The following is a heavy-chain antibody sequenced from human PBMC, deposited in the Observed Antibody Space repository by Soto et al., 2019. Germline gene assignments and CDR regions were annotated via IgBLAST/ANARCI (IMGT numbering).Heavy chain of an antibody. CDR3: ARDLEPPLPVPKNYYYYGMDV. Sequence: GASVKLTSKACGFGNTCYYMWWVQQDPGQGLEWMGIINPSGGSTSYAQKFQGRVTMTRDTSTSTVYMELSSLRSEDTAVYYCARDLEPPLPVPKNYYYYGMDVWGQGTTVTVSS. V-gene: IGHV1-46*01. CDR2: INPSGGST. J-gene: IGHJ6*02. CDR1: GFGNTCYY.